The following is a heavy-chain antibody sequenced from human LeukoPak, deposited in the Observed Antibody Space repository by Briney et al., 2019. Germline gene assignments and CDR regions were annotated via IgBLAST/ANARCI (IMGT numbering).Heavy chain of an antibody. V-gene: IGHV1-69*13. J-gene: IGHJ6*03. CDR2: IIPIFGTA. CDR3: AGTPPLRNYMVV. Sequence: SVKVSCKASGGTFSSYAISWVRQAPGQGLEWMGGIIPIFGTANYAQKFQGRVTITADESTSTAYMELSSLRSEDTAVYYCAGTPPLRNYMVVWGKGTTVTVSS. CDR1: GGTFSSYA. D-gene: IGHD1-7*01.